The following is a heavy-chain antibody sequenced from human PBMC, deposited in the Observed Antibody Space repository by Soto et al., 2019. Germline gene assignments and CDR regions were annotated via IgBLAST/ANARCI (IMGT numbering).Heavy chain of an antibody. Sequence: SETLSLTCTVSGGSISSYYWSWIRQPPGKGLEWIGYIYYSGSTNYNPSLKSRVTISVDKSKNQFSLKLSSVTAADAAVYYCARDDGDYGSGSYYAFDIWGQGTMVTVSS. D-gene: IGHD3-10*01. CDR1: GGSISSYY. V-gene: IGHV4-59*01. CDR2: IYYSGST. CDR3: ARDDGDYGSGSYYAFDI. J-gene: IGHJ3*02.